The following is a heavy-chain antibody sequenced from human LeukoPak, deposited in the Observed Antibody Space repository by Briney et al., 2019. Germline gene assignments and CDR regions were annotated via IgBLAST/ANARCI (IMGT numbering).Heavy chain of an antibody. J-gene: IGHJ3*02. D-gene: IGHD3-22*01. CDR2: ISWNSGSI. Sequence: GGSLRLSCAASGFTFDDYAMHWVRHAPGKGLEWVSGISWNSGSIGYADSVKVRFTISRDNAKNSLYLQMNSLRAEDMALYYCAKGYYYDSSGYYHDAFDIWGQGTMVTVSS. V-gene: IGHV3-9*03. CDR3: AKGYYYDSSGYYHDAFDI. CDR1: GFTFDDYA.